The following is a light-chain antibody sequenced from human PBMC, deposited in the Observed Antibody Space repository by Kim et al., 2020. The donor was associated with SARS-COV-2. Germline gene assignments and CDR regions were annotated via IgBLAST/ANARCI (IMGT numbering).Light chain of an antibody. J-gene: IGKJ4*01. Sequence: DIQMTQSPSPLSASVGDRVTITCQASQDISNYLNWYQQKPGKAPKLLIYDASNLETGVPSRFSGSGSGTDFTFTISSLQPEDIATYYCQQYYNPALTFGGGTKVDIK. V-gene: IGKV1-33*01. CDR1: QDISNY. CDR2: DAS. CDR3: QQYYNPALT.